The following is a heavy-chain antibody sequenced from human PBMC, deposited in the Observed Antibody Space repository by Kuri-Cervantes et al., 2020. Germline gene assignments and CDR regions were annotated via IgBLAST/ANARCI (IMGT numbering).Heavy chain of an antibody. CDR2: TRNKANSYTT. V-gene: IGHV3-72*01. CDR1: GFTFSDHY. D-gene: IGHD6-19*01. CDR3: VRSPRFSSGWYQGDY. Sequence: LSLTCAASGFTFSDHYMDWVRQAPGKGLEWVGRTRNKANSYTTEYAASVKGRFTISRDDSKNSLYLQMNSLKTEDTAVYYCVRSPRFSSGWYQGDYWGQGTLVTVSS. J-gene: IGHJ4*02.